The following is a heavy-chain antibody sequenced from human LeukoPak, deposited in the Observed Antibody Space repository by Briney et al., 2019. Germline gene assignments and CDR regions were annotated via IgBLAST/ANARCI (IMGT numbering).Heavy chain of an antibody. CDR2: IYTSGST. D-gene: IGHD6-19*01. CDR3: ARGGSGWNYYYYYMDV. J-gene: IGHJ6*03. Sequence: SETLSLTCTVSGGSISSYSWSWIRQPAGKGLEWIGRIYTSGSTNYNPSLKSRVTISVDTSKNQFSLKLSSVTAADTAVYYCARGGSGWNYYYYYMDVWGKGTTVTISS. CDR1: GGSISSYS. V-gene: IGHV4-4*07.